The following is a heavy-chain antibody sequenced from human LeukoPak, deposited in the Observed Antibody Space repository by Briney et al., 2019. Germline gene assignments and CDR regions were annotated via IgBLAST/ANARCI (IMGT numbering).Heavy chain of an antibody. V-gene: IGHV4-34*01. J-gene: IGHJ6*03. D-gene: IGHD6-13*01. Sequence: SETLSLTCAVYGGSFSGYYWSWIRQPPGKGLEWIGEINHSGSTNYNPSLKSRVTISVDTSKNQFSLKLSSVTAADTAVYYCARLPPIAAAGKGGHYYYYYYMDAWGKGTTVTVSS. CDR1: GGSFSGYY. CDR2: INHSGST. CDR3: ARLPPIAAAGKGGHYYYYYYMDA.